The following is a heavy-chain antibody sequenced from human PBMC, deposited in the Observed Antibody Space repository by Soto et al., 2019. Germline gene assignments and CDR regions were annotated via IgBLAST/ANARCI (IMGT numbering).Heavy chain of an antibody. Sequence: PSETLSLTCAVYGGSFSGYSWSWIRQPPGKGLEWIGEINHSGSINYNPSLKSRVTISVDTSKNQFSLKLSSVTAADTAVYYCARANYDFWSGYYARCRTPGDSLVVVAMDVWGQGTTVTVSS. CDR3: ARANYDFWSGYYARCRTPGDSLVVVAMDV. V-gene: IGHV4-34*01. CDR2: INHSGSI. D-gene: IGHD3-3*01. J-gene: IGHJ6*02. CDR1: GGSFSGYS.